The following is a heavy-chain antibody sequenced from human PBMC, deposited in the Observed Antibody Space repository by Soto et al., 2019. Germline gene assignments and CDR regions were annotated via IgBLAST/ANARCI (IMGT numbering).Heavy chain of an antibody. J-gene: IGHJ4*02. CDR1: GFTFSSYA. D-gene: IGHD4-17*01. CDR2: ISGSGGST. V-gene: IGHV3-23*01. Sequence: EVQLLESGGGLVQPGGSLRLSCAASGFTFSSYAMSWVRQAPGKGLEWVSAISGSGGSTYYADSVKGRFTISRDNSKNTLYLQMNSLKAEDTTVYYCAKFVDGDYLGYWGQGTLVTVSS. CDR3: AKFVDGDYLGY.